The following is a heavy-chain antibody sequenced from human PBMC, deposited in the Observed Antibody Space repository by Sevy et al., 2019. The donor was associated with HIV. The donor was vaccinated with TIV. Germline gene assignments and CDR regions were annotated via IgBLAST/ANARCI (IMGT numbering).Heavy chain of an antibody. CDR2: ISGSGGST. D-gene: IGHD6-6*01. V-gene: IGHV3-23*01. CDR1: GFTFSSYA. Sequence: GGSLRLTCAASGFTFSSYAMSWVRQAPGKGLEWVSAISGSGGSTYYADSVKGRFTISRDNSKNTLYLQMNSLRAEDTAVYYCAKMLDSSSDAFDIWGQGTMVTVSS. CDR3: AKMLDSSSDAFDI. J-gene: IGHJ3*02.